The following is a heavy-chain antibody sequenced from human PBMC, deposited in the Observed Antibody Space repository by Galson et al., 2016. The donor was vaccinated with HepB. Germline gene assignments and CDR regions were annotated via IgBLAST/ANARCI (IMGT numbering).Heavy chain of an antibody. D-gene: IGHD3-10*01. CDR1: GGSISSGGYY. CDR2: IYKTGTT. CDR3: ARDIEFQGGFYWYFDL. J-gene: IGHJ2*01. Sequence: TLSLTCTVSGGSISSGGYYWTWIRQHPGKGLEWIGYIYKTGTTYHNPSLKSRVTMSVDTSKNQFSLKLSSVTAADTAVYFCARDIEFQGGFYWYFDLWGRGILVTVSS. V-gene: IGHV4-31*03.